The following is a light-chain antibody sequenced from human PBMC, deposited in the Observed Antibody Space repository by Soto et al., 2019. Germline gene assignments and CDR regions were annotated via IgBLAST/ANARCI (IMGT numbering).Light chain of an antibody. CDR3: QQRSNWPRT. CDR1: QRVSSSY. V-gene: IGKV3D-20*02. Sequence: EIVLTQSPRTLSLSPGERATLSCRASQRVSSSYLAWYQQKPGQAPRLLIYGASSRATGIPARFSGSGSGTDFTLTISSLEPEDFAVYYCQQRSNWPRTFGQGTRLDIK. J-gene: IGKJ5*01. CDR2: GAS.